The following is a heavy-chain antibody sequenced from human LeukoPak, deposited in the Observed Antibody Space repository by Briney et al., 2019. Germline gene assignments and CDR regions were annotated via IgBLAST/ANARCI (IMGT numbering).Heavy chain of an antibody. J-gene: IGHJ3*02. D-gene: IGHD2-15*01. CDR1: GFTFSSYS. CDR2: ISSSTSYI. CDR3: ARTPPAFDI. Sequence: GGSLRLSCAASGFTFSSYSMNWVRQASGKGLEWVSSISSSTSYIHYADSVEGRFTISRDNAQNSLYLQMNSLRAEDTAVYYCARTPPAFDIWGQGTMVTVSS. V-gene: IGHV3-21*01.